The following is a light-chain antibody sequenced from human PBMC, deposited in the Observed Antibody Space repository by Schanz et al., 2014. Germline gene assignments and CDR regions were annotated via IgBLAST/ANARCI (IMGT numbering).Light chain of an antibody. CDR2: NVN. Sequence: QSALTQPRSVSGSPGQSVTISCTGTNSDVGGYDYVSWYQQHPGKAPKLLIYNVNERPSGVPDRFSGSKSGNTASLTISGLQAEDDADYYCSSYTSSSTLLFGGGTKLTVL. J-gene: IGLJ2*01. CDR3: SSYTSSSTLL. V-gene: IGLV2-11*01. CDR1: NSDVGGYDY.